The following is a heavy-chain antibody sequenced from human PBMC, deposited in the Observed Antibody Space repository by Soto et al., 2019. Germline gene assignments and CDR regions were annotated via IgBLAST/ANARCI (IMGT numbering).Heavy chain of an antibody. CDR2: INHSGSA. D-gene: IGHD4-17*01. CDR1: GGSFSGYY. V-gene: IGHV4-34*01. Sequence: QVQLQQWGAGLLKPSETLSLTCAVYGGSFSGYYWSWIRQPPWKGLDWIGEINHSGSANYNPSLKSRVTISVDTSKNQFSLKLSSVTAADTAVYYCARASDYGDYVPFDCWGQGTLVTVSS. CDR3: ARASDYGDYVPFDC. J-gene: IGHJ4*02.